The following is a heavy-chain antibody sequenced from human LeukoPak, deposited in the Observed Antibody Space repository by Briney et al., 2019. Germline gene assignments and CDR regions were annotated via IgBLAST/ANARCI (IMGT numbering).Heavy chain of an antibody. Sequence: GGSLRLSCAVSGFTFSSYAMGWVRQAPGKGLEWVSGISGSGATTYYADSVKGRFTISRDDSKNTLYLQMNSLRAEDTAVYYCAKALPGIAVAGTYWYFDLWGRGTLVTVSS. CDR1: GFTFSSYA. J-gene: IGHJ2*01. V-gene: IGHV3-23*01. CDR2: ISGSGATT. CDR3: AKALPGIAVAGTYWYFDL. D-gene: IGHD6-19*01.